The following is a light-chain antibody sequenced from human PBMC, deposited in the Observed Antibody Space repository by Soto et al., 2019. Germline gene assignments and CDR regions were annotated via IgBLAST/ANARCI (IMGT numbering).Light chain of an antibody. J-gene: IGLJ1*01. CDR1: SSDVGSYNY. Sequence: QSALTQPPSASGSPGQSVTISCTGTSSDVGSYNYVSWYQQRPGKAPKLIIYEVSKRPSGVPDRFSGSKSGNTASLTVSGLQAEDEADYYCSSYAGSNNNYVFGTGTKLTV. CDR2: EVS. V-gene: IGLV2-8*01. CDR3: SSYAGSNNNYV.